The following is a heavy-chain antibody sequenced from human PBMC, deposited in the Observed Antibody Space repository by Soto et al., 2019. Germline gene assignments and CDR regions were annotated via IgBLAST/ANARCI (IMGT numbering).Heavy chain of an antibody. Sequence: QVQLVQSGAEVKKPGSSVKVSCKASGGTFSSYTISWVRQAPGQGLEWMGRIIPILGIASYAQRFKGRVTITAGKCTSTAYMELSSLISMDTAVYYCAMEYCSSTSCYRDYWGQANLVSVYS. CDR2: IIPILGIA. V-gene: IGHV1-69*02. CDR3: AMEYCSSTSCYRDY. D-gene: IGHD2-2*02. J-gene: IGHJ4*02. CDR1: GGTFSSYT.